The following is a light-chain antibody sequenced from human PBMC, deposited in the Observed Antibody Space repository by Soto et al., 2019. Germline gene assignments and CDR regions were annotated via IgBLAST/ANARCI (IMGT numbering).Light chain of an antibody. J-gene: IGKJ4*01. CDR1: QSISSI. V-gene: IGKV3-11*01. CDR2: DAS. Sequence: EIVLTQSPATLSLSPGERATLSCRASQSISSILAWYQQKPGQAPRLLIYDASNRATGIPLRFSGSGSGTDFTLTISSLEPEDFEVYYCQQSRNWPLTFGGGTKVEIK. CDR3: QQSRNWPLT.